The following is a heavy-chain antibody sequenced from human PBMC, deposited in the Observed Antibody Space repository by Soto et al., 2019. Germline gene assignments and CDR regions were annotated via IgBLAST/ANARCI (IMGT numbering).Heavy chain of an antibody. D-gene: IGHD3-22*01. V-gene: IGHV1-69*12. CDR3: ARETSYYDISGGDAFDI. CDR2: IIPIFGTA. Sequence: QVQLVQSGAEVKKPGSSVKVSCKASGGTFSSYAISWVRQAPGQGLEWMGGIIPIFGTANYAQKFQGRVTITADESTSTAYMELSSLRSDDTAVYYCARETSYYDISGGDAFDIWGQGTMVTVSS. CDR1: GGTFSSYA. J-gene: IGHJ3*02.